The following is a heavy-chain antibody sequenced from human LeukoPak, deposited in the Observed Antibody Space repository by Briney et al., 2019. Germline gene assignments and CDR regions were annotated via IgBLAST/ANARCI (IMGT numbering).Heavy chain of an antibody. CDR2: ISAYNGNT. V-gene: IGHV1-18*01. J-gene: IGHJ6*02. CDR3: ARLSVICSGGSCYSTRGMDV. D-gene: IGHD2-15*01. Sequence: GASVKVSCKASGYVFQTYGVSWVRQAPGQGLEWMGWISAYNGNTNYAQKLQGRVTMTTDTSTSTAYMELRSLRSDDTAVYYCARLSVICSGGSCYSTRGMDVWGQGTTVTVSS. CDR1: GYVFQTYG.